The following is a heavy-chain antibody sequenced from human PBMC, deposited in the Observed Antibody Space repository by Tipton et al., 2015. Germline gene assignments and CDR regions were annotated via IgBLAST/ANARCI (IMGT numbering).Heavy chain of an antibody. CDR1: GGSVSHYY. V-gene: IGHV4-59*02. CDR3: ARGGNNWFDP. D-gene: IGHD2-15*01. Sequence: TLSLTCTVSGGSVSHYYWSWIRQPPGKGLEWLGHIYYSGKTNYNPSLKSRVTMSVDTSKNQVSLKLTSVNAADTAVYYCARGGNNWFDPWGQGTLVTVSS. J-gene: IGHJ5*02. CDR2: IYYSGKT.